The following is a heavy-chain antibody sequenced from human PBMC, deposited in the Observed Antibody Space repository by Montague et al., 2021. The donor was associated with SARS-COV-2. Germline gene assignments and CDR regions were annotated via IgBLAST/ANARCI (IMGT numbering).Heavy chain of an antibody. D-gene: IGHD6-13*01. J-gene: IGHJ4*02. V-gene: IGHV4-39*01. Sequence: SETLSLTCTVSGGSISSSSYYWGWIRQPPGKGLEWIGSIYYSGSTYYNPPLKSRVTISVDTSKNQFSLKLSSVTAADTAVYYCARQRRGELVSIPHCFDYWGQGTLVTVSS. CDR1: GGSISSSSYY. CDR2: IYYSGST. CDR3: ARQRRGELVSIPHCFDY.